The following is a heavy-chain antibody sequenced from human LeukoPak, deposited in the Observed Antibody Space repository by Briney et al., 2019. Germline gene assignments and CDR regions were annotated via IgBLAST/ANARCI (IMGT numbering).Heavy chain of an antibody. Sequence: SETLSLTCTVSGGSISSSSYYWGWIRQPPGKGLEWIGSIYYSGSTYYNPSLKSRVTISVDTSKNQFSLKLSSVTAADTAVYYCARDHGAAGDYWGQGTLVTVSS. CDR1: GGSISSSSYY. V-gene: IGHV4-39*07. CDR3: ARDHGAAGDY. D-gene: IGHD6-13*01. CDR2: IYYSGST. J-gene: IGHJ4*02.